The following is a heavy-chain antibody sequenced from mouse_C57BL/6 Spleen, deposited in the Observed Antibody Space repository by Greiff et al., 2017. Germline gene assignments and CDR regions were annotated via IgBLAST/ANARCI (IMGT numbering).Heavy chain of an antibody. CDR1: GYTFTSYW. J-gene: IGHJ1*03. Sequence: QVQLQQPGAELVRPGSSVKLSCKASGYTFTSYWMDWVKQRPGQGLEWIGNIYPSDSETHYNQKFKDKATLTVDKSSSTAYMQLSSLTSEDSAVYYCARRYDGYYRYFDVWGTGTTVTVSS. CDR2: IYPSDSET. CDR3: ARRYDGYYRYFDV. D-gene: IGHD2-3*01. V-gene: IGHV1-61*01.